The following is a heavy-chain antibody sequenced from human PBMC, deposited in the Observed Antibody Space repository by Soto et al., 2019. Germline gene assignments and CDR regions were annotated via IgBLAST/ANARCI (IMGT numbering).Heavy chain of an antibody. V-gene: IGHV1-69*01. CDR1: GGTFSTYS. J-gene: IGHJ6*02. D-gene: IGHD3-16*01. CDR3: ARATNGDYVYYGLDV. CDR2: IIPIFGTS. Sequence: QVQLVQSGAEVKKPGSSVKVSCKASGGTFSTYSISWVRQAPGQGLEWMGGIIPIFGTSNFAQNFQGRVTITADESTSTAYMELNSLRSEDTAVYYCARATNGDYVYYGLDVWGQGTTVTVS.